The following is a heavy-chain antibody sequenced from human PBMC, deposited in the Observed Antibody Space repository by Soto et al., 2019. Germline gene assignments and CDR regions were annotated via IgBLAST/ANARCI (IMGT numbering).Heavy chain of an antibody. Sequence: GGSLRLSCGVSGFTFRSYAMYWVRQAPGKGLEWVSVIYSGGSTYYADSVKGRFTISRDNSKNTLYLQMNSLRAEDTAVYYCAREALLNWFDPWGQGTLVTVSS. J-gene: IGHJ5*02. CDR2: IYSGGST. V-gene: IGHV3-66*01. CDR1: GFTFRSYA. CDR3: AREALLNWFDP. D-gene: IGHD2-15*01.